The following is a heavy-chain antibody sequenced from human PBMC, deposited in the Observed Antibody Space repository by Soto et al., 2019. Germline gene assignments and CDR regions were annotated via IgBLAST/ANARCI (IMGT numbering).Heavy chain of an antibody. Sequence: SVKVSCKASGGTFSSYAISWVRQAPGQGLEWMGGIIPIFGTANYAQKFQGRVTITADESTSTAYMELSSLRSEDTAVYYCARARVTTVTYYYYYGMDVWGQGXTVTVSS. CDR2: IIPIFGTA. CDR1: GGTFSSYA. J-gene: IGHJ6*02. D-gene: IGHD4-4*01. V-gene: IGHV1-69*13. CDR3: ARARVTTVTYYYYYGMDV.